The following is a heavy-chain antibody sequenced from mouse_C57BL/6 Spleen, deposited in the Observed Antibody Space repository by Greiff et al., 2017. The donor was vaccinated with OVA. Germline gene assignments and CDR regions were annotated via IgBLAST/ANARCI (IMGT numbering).Heavy chain of an antibody. V-gene: IGHV1-52*01. CDR2: IDPSDSET. CDR3: ARDYGGWYFDV. Sequence: VQLQQPGAELVRPGSSVKLSCKASGYTFTSYWMHWVKQRPIQGLEWIGNIDPSDSETHYNQKFKDKATLTVDKSSSTAYMQLSSLTSEDSAVYYCARDYGGWYFDVWGTGTTVTVSS. D-gene: IGHD1-1*01. J-gene: IGHJ1*03. CDR1: GYTFTSYW.